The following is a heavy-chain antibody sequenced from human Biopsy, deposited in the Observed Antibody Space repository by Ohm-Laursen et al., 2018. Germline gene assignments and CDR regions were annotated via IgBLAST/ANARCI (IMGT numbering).Heavy chain of an antibody. CDR2: FNSDGSST. J-gene: IGHJ2*01. CDR1: GFTFSSYY. CDR3: ARGGGGNSRDWYFDL. Sequence: SLRLSCAASGFTFSSYYMHWVRQAPGKGLVWVSRFNSDGSSTSCADSVKGRFTISRDNANNTLYLQMNSLRAEDTAVYYCARGGGGNSRDWYFDLWGRGTLVTVSS. V-gene: IGHV3-74*01. D-gene: IGHD1-7*01.